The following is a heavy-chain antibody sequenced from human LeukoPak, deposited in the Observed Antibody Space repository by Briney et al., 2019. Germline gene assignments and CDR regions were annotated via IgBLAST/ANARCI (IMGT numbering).Heavy chain of an antibody. Sequence: SESLSLTCTVSGCTISSGGYYWSWMRQHPGKGLEWIGYIYYSGSTYYNPSLKSRVTISVDTSKNQFSLKLSSVTAADTAVYYCAREPYGDYGMDVWGQGTTVTVSS. J-gene: IGHJ6*02. CDR3: AREPYGDYGMDV. D-gene: IGHD4-17*01. V-gene: IGHV4-31*03. CDR2: IYYSGST. CDR1: GCTISSGGYY.